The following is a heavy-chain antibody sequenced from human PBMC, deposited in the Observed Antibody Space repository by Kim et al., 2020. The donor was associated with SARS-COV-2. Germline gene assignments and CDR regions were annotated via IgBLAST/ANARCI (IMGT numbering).Heavy chain of an antibody. CDR3: ARDSPPGAPRSYYKGFDI. D-gene: IGHD3-10*01. J-gene: IGHJ3*02. CDR2: TYYRSKWYN. Sequence: SQTLSLTCAISGDSVSSNSAAWNWIRQSPSRGLEWLGRTYYRSKWYNDYAVSVKSRITINPDTSKNQFSLQLNSVTPEDTAVYYCARDSPPGAPRSYYKGFDIWGQGTMVTVSS. V-gene: IGHV6-1*01. CDR1: GDSVSSNSAA.